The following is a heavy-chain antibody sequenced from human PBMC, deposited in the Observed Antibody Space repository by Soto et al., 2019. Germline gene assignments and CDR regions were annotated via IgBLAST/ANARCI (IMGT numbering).Heavy chain of an antibody. CDR2: ISYDGSNK. CDR3: TRDPSAKQWLSF. V-gene: IGHV3-30-3*01. J-gene: IGHJ4*02. D-gene: IGHD6-19*01. CDR1: GFTFSSYA. Sequence: QVQLVESGGGVVQPGRSARLSCAASGFTFSSYAMHWVRQAPGKGLEWVAVISYDGSNKYYADSVKGRFTISRDNSKNTLYLQMNSLRAEDTAVYYCTRDPSAKQWLSFWGQGTLVTVSS.